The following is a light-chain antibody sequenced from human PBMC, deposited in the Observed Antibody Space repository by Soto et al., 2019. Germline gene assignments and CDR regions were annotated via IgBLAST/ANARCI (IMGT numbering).Light chain of an antibody. Sequence: EIVLTQSPATLSLSPGERATLSCRASQSVSGYLAWYQQQPGQAPRLLMYDASNRSTGLPARFSGSGSGTDFTITIRSLAPEAVAFYYCQQRSNWPSTFGGGTKVDIK. J-gene: IGKJ4*01. CDR2: DAS. CDR1: QSVSGY. CDR3: QQRSNWPST. V-gene: IGKV3-11*01.